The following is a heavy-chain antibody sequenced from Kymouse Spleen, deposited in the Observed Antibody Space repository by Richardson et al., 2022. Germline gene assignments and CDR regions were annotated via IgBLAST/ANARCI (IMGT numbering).Heavy chain of an antibody. V-gene: IGHV3-33*01. D-gene: IGHD2-2*02. CDR3: ARDPPDIVVVPAPGYYYYGMDV. CDR1: GFTFSSYG. J-gene: IGHJ6*02. Sequence: QVQLVESGGGVVQPGRSLRLSCAASGFTFSSYGMHWVRQAPGKGLEWVAVIWYDGSNKYYADSVKGRFTISRDNSKNTLYLQMNSLRAEDTAVYYCARDPPDIVVVPAPGYYYYGMDVWGQGTTVTVSS. CDR2: IWYDGSNK.